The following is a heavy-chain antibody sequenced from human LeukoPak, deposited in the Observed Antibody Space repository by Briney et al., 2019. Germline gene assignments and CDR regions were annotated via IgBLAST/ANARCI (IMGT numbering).Heavy chain of an antibody. J-gene: IGHJ6*03. V-gene: IGHV3-30*04. CDR2: ISYDGSNK. Sequence: GGSLRLSCAASGFTFSSYAMHWVRQAPGKGLEWVAVISYDGSNKYYADSVRGRFTISRDNSKNTLYVQMNSLRAEDTAVYYCAKEGYSRGYYSYYYMDVWGKGTTVTVSS. CDR1: GFTFSSYA. D-gene: IGHD6-13*01. CDR3: AKEGYSRGYYSYYYMDV.